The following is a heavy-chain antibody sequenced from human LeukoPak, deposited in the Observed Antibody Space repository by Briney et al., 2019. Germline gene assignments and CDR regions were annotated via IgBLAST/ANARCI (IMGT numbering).Heavy chain of an antibody. J-gene: IGHJ3*02. CDR3: ARGSQRWLQLGAFDI. D-gene: IGHD5-24*01. Sequence: PGGSLRLSCAASGFTVSSNYMSWVRQAPGKGLEWVSVIYSGGSTYYADSVKGRFTISRHNSKNTLYLQMNSLRAEDTAVYYCARGSQRWLQLGAFDIWGQGTMVTVSS. CDR2: IYSGGST. CDR1: GFTVSSNY. V-gene: IGHV3-53*04.